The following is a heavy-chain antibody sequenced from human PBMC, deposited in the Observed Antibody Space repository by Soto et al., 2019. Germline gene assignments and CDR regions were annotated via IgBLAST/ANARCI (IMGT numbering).Heavy chain of an antibody. J-gene: IGHJ5*01. CDR2: INPNSGST. Sequence: ASGKSCCTASGYHFSRQYIHWVRQAPGQGLEWMGWINPNSGSTTYAQRFQGRVTMTRDTSISTADMELSSLRSDDTAVFYCATVDRLFFYWF. V-gene: IGHV1-2*02. D-gene: IGHD3-3*01. CDR3: ATVDRLFFYWF. CDR1: GYHFSRQY.